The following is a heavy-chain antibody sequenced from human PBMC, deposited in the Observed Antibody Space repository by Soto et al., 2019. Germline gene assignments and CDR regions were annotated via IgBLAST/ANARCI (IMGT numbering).Heavy chain of an antibody. CDR1: GFSLITSEVG. Sequence: QITLKESSPTLVKPTQTLTLTCTISGFSLITSEVGVGWIRQPPGKAVKWLALIYWDDDKRYSPSLKSRLTITKDTSKNQVVLTMTNMDPVDTATYYCAHIVTGCFTWGRGALVTVSS. CDR2: IYWDDDK. D-gene: IGHD3-16*01. J-gene: IGHJ5*02. V-gene: IGHV2-5*02. CDR3: AHIVTGCFT.